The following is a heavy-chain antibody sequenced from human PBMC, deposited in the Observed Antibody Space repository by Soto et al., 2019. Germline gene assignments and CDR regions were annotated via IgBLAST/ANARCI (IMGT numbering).Heavy chain of an antibody. CDR3: ARGSAMMVAVERDAPDKDYLDY. CDR2: IHHSGNT. Sequence: NPSETLSLTCAVYVGSSSGYYWSWLRQPPGKGLEWIGEIHHSGNTNYNPSLKSRVTISVDTSKNQFSLKLTSVTAADTAVYFCARGSAMMVAVERDAPDKDYLDYWGQGSLVTVSS. V-gene: IGHV4-34*01. D-gene: IGHD2-2*01. CDR1: VGSSSGYY. J-gene: IGHJ4*02.